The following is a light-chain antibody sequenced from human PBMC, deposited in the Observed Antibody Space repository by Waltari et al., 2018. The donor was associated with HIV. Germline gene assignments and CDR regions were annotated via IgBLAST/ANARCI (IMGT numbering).Light chain of an antibody. V-gene: IGLV2-14*02. CDR2: EVT. CDR1: SRDVGSYRL. J-gene: IGLJ2*01. CDR3: SPYTSSSVF. Sequence: SALTQPASVSGSPGQSITISCSGNSRDVGSYRLVSWYQQHPGQAPKLMSYEVTKRPLGVSSRFSGSNSGDTASLTISGLQAEDEAVYFCSPYTSSSVFFGGGTRLTVL.